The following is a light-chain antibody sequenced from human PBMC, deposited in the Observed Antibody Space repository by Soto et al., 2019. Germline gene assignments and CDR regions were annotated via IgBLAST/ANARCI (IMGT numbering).Light chain of an antibody. CDR1: QSVLSNY. CDR3: QQYGISPPGYT. CDR2: GTS. J-gene: IGKJ2*01. Sequence: EIVLTQSPDTLSLSPGERATLSCRASQSVLSNYLAWYQQKPGQAPRLLIYGTSRRATGIPDRFSGSGSGTEFTLTISNLEPEDFAMYYCQQYGISPPGYTFAQGTKLEI. V-gene: IGKV3-20*01.